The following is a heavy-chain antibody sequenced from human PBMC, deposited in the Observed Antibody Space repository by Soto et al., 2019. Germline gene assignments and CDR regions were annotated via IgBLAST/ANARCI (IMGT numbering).Heavy chain of an antibody. D-gene: IGHD1-26*01. CDR2: IIPISGTI. V-gene: IGHV1-69*01. Sequence: QVQLVQSGAEVKKPGSSVKVSCKASGGTFSTYGITWVRQASGQGLEWMGGIIPISGTINFAQKFKGRLTITPDESTSTVYMNLRSLTSEGTAVYYCASRERVDAFDVWGQGTMVTVSS. CDR1: GGTFSTYG. J-gene: IGHJ3*01. CDR3: ASRERVDAFDV.